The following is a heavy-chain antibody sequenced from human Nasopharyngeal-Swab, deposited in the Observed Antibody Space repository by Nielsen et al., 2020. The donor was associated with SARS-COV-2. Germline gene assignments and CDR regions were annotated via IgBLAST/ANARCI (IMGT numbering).Heavy chain of an antibody. D-gene: IGHD4-17*01. CDR2: IKQDGSEK. CDR1: GFTFSSYW. J-gene: IGHJ6*02. CDR3: ARRQYGDYYYYYGMDV. Sequence: GGSPRLSCAASGFTFSSYWMSWVRQAPGKGLEWVANIKQDGSEKYYVDSVKGRFTISRDNAKNSLYLQMNSLRAEDTAVYYCARRQYGDYYYYYGMDVWGQGTTVTVSS. V-gene: IGHV3-7*03.